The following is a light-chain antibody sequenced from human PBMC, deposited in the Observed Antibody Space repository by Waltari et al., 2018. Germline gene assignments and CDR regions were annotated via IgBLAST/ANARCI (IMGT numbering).Light chain of an antibody. J-gene: IGKJ2*02. Sequence: EIVMTQSPATLSVSPGERATLSCRASQSVRSNLAWYQQKPGQAPRLLSYGASTRATGIPARFSGSGSGTEFTLTISSLQSEDFAVYYCQQYNNWPPCTFGQGTKLEIK. CDR2: GAS. CDR3: QQYNNWPPCT. CDR1: QSVRSN. V-gene: IGKV3-15*01.